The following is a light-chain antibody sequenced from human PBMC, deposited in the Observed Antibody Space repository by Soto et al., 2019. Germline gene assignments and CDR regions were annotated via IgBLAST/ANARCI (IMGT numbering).Light chain of an antibody. J-gene: IGKJ4*01. CDR1: QDISNY. CDR3: QQGSFTLT. CDR2: GAS. V-gene: IGKV1-39*01. Sequence: DIPMTQSPSSLSASVGDRVTITCQASQDISNYLNWYQQKLGKAPKLLISGASSLQGGVPSRFSGSGSGTDFTLTISSLQPEDFATYYCQQGSFTLTFGGGTKLEIK.